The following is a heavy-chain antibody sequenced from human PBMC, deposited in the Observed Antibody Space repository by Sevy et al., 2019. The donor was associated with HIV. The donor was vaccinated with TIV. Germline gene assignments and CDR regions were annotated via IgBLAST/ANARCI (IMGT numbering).Heavy chain of an antibody. CDR3: ARGPPGSDFWSGFPEYNWFDP. CDR2: INHSGST. J-gene: IGHJ5*02. Sequence: SETLSLTCAVYGGSFSGYYWSWIRQPPGKGLEWIWEINHSGSTNYNPSLKSRVTISVDTSKNQFSLKLSSVTAADTAVYYCARGPPGSDFWSGFPEYNWFDPWGQGTLVTVSS. V-gene: IGHV4-34*01. CDR1: GGSFSGYY. D-gene: IGHD3-3*01.